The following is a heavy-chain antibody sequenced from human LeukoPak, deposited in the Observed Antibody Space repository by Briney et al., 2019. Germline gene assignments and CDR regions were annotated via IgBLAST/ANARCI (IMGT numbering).Heavy chain of an antibody. Sequence: PGGSLRLSRAASGFTVSSNYMSWARQAPGKGLEWVSVIYSGGSTYYADSVKGRFTISRHNSKNTLYLQMNSLRAEDTAVYYCARMVRGVISWFDPWGQGTLVTVSS. CDR1: GFTVSSNY. J-gene: IGHJ5*02. CDR3: ARMVRGVISWFDP. V-gene: IGHV3-53*04. D-gene: IGHD3-10*01. CDR2: IYSGGST.